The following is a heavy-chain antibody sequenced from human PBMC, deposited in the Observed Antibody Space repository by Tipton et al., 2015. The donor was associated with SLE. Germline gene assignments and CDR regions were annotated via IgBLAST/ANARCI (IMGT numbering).Heavy chain of an antibody. V-gene: IGHV1-2*02. J-gene: IGHJ4*02. D-gene: IGHD3-10*01. CDR1: GYTFTGYY. CDR2: INPDSGGT. CDR3: ARDHFGLGSYPDY. Sequence: QPVQSGPEVKQPGASVKVSCKASGYTFTGYYIHWVRQAPGQGLEWMGWINPDSGGTTYAQNFQGRVTMTRDTSISTAYMELRSDDTAVYFCARDHFGLGSYPDYWGQGTLVTVSS.